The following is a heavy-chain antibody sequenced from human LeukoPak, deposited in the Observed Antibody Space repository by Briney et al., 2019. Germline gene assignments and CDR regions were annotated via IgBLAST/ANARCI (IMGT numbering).Heavy chain of an antibody. CDR3: ARLAITMVRGVRFDP. CDR2: IYYSGST. Sequence: SETLSLTCTVSGGSISSYYWSWIRQPPGKGLKWIGYIYYSGSTNNNPSLKSRATISVDTSKNQFSLKLSSVTAADTAVYYCARLAITMVRGVRFDPWGQGTLVTVSS. CDR1: GGSISSYY. J-gene: IGHJ5*02. D-gene: IGHD3-10*01. V-gene: IGHV4-59*08.